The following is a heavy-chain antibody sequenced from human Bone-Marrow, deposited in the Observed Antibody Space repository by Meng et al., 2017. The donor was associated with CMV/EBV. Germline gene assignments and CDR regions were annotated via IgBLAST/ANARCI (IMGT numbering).Heavy chain of an antibody. V-gene: IGHV3-69-1*01. CDR2: ITRNNLI. CDR1: GFSLSDYS. D-gene: IGHD3-16*01. CDR3: ARVDGATTYTLYAFDI. J-gene: IGHJ3*02. Sequence: GGSLRLSCAASGFSLSDYSMHWVRQAPGKGLEWVAFITRNNLIYYADSVKGRFTISRDNSKNTLYLQMNSLRAEDTAAYYCARVDGATTYTLYAFDIWGQGTMVTVSS.